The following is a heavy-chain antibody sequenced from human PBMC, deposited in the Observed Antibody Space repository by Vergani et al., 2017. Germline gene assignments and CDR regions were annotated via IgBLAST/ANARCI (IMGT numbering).Heavy chain of an antibody. CDR3: ARPGCSSWYQVSWYFDL. CDR1: GYSISSGYY. CDR2: IYHSGST. J-gene: IGHJ2*01. V-gene: IGHV4-38-2*01. Sequence: QVQLQESGPGLVKPSETLSLTCAVSGYSISSGYYWGWIRQPPGKGLEWIGSIYHSGSTYYNPSLKSRVTISVDTSKNQFSLKLSSVTAADTAVYYCARPGCSSWYQVSWYFDLWGRGTLVTVSS. D-gene: IGHD6-13*01.